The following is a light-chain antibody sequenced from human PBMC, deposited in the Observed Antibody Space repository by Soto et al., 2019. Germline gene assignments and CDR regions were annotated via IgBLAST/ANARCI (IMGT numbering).Light chain of an antibody. CDR1: QSISSH. Sequence: EIVLTQSPATLSLSPGERATLSCRASQSISSHLAWYQQKPGQAPRLLMYDASNRATGIPARFSGSGSGTDFTLTISSLEPEDFAVYYCQQRPNLPLTFGGGTKVEIK. CDR2: DAS. V-gene: IGKV3-11*01. J-gene: IGKJ4*01. CDR3: QQRPNLPLT.